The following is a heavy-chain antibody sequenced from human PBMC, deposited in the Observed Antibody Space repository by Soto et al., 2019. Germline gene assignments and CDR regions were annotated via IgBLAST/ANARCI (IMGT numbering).Heavy chain of an antibody. CDR3: ARSSLIAVAGNYYYGMDV. D-gene: IGHD6-19*01. CDR1: GGTFSSYA. Sequence: SVKVSCKASGGTFSSYAISWVRQAPGQGLEWMGGIIPIFGTANYAQKFQGRVTITADESTSTAYMELSSLRSEDTAVYYCARSSLIAVAGNYYYGMDVWGQGTTVTVSS. J-gene: IGHJ6*02. V-gene: IGHV1-69*13. CDR2: IIPIFGTA.